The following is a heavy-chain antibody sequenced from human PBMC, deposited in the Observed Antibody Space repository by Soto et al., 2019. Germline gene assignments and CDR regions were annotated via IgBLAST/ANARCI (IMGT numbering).Heavy chain of an antibody. Sequence: GGALRVSCSASGFTFSSYDMHWVRQATGKGLEWVSAIGTAGDTYYPGSVKGRFTISRENAKNSLYLQMNSLRAGDTAVYYCARAGSDYGGYYYYGMDVWGQGTTVPVSS. V-gene: IGHV3-13*01. CDR2: IGTAGDT. CDR3: ARAGSDYGGYYYYGMDV. CDR1: GFTFSSYD. D-gene: IGHD4-17*01. J-gene: IGHJ6*02.